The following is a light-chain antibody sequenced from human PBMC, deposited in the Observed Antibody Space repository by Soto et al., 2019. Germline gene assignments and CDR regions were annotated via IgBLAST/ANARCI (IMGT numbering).Light chain of an antibody. J-gene: IGLJ2*01. CDR2: EDI. V-gene: IGLV2-8*01. CDR3: SSYANRNYVI. CDR1: RSXGVGLTF. Sequence: QSALSQPPSASGSPGQSVTISCXGTRSXGVGLTFVSWYQHRPGKAPTLIIYEDIKRPSGVPDRFSGSQSANTASLTVSGLQSDDEAVYYCSSYANRNYVIFGGGTKLTVL.